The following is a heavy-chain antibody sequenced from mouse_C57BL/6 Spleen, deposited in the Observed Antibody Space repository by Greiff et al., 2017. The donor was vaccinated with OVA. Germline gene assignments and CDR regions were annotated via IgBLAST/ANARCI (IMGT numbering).Heavy chain of an antibody. CDR3: ARWGRGSSYGWYFDV. Sequence: VQLQQPGAELVKPGASVKLSCKASGYTFTSYWMHWVKQRPGRGLEWIGRIDPNSGGTKYNEKFKSKATLTVDKPSSTAYMQLSSLTSEDSAVYYGARWGRGSSYGWYFDVWGTGTTVTVSS. V-gene: IGHV1-72*01. J-gene: IGHJ1*03. CDR1: GYTFTSYW. D-gene: IGHD1-1*01. CDR2: IDPNSGGT.